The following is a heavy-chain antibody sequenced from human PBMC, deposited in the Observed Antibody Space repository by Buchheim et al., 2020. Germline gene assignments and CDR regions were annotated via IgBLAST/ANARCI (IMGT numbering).Heavy chain of an antibody. Sequence: QVQLVESGGGLVKPGGSLRLSCAASGFTFSDYYMSWIRQAPGKGLEWVSYISSSSSYTNYADSVKGRFTISRDNAKNSLYLQMNSLRAEETAVDYCARALGYCSSTSCSINWFDPWGQGTL. CDR1: GFTFSDYY. V-gene: IGHV3-11*06. D-gene: IGHD2-2*03. CDR3: ARALGYCSSTSCSINWFDP. CDR2: ISSSSSYT. J-gene: IGHJ5*02.